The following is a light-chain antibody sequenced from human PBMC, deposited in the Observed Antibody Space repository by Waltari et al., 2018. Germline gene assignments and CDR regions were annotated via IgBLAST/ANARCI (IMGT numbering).Light chain of an antibody. V-gene: IGLV4-69*01. J-gene: IGLJ3*02. CDR3: QTGGHGTWV. Sequence: QLVLTQSPSASASLGASVKLTCTLSSGHSSNVVACHQQQPEKGPRYLMKVNSDGSHSKGDDIPDRFSGSSSGAERYLTISSLQSEDEADYYCQTGGHGTWVFGGGTKLTVL. CDR1: SGHSSNV. CDR2: VNSDGSH.